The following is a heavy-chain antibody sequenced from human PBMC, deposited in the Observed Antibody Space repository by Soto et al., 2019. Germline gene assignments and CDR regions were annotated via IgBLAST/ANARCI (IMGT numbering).Heavy chain of an antibody. D-gene: IGHD6-19*01. CDR3: ARHLGSGWPYYFDS. CDR2: IFYSGST. J-gene: IGHJ4*02. V-gene: IGHV4-39*01. CDR1: GGSISSSSYY. Sequence: QLQLQESGPGLVKPSETLFLTCTVSGGSISSSSYYWGWIRQPPGKGLEWIGTIFYSGSTYYNPSLKSRVTLSVEMSKNQFSLKMTSVTAADTGVFYCARHLGSGWPYYFDSWGQGTLVTVSS.